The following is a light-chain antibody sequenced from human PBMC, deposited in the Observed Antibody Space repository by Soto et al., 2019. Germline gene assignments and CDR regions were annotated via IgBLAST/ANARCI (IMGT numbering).Light chain of an antibody. J-gene: IGKJ5*01. V-gene: IGKV4-1*01. Sequence: DIVMTQSPDSLAVSLGARATINCKSSQTILSTSNSKNYLSWYQQKPGQPPKLLISWASTRESGVPDRFSGSGSGTHFTLTIISLQAEDVAVYYCQQYYDIPITFGQGTRLEIK. CDR1: QTILSTSNSKNY. CDR3: QQYYDIPIT. CDR2: WAS.